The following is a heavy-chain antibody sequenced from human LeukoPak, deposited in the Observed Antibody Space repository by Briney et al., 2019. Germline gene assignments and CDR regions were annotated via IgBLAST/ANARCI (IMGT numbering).Heavy chain of an antibody. J-gene: IGHJ4*02. CDR3: ARERGPYYDFWSGYYWVDY. CDR1: GGSISSSSYY. D-gene: IGHD3-3*01. V-gene: IGHV4-39*07. Sequence: SETLSLTCTVSGGSISSSSYYWGWIRQPPGKGLEWIGSIYYSWSTYYNPSLKSRVTISVDTSKNQFSLKLSSVTAADTAVYYCARERGPYYDFWSGYYWVDYWGQGTLVTVSS. CDR2: IYYSWST.